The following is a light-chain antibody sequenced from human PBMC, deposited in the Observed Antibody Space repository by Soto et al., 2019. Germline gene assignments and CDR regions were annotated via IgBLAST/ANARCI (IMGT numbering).Light chain of an antibody. Sequence: QSALTQPPSASGSPGQSVTISCTGTSSDVGGYNSVSWYQHHPGKAPKVMIYDVIKRPSGVPDRFSGSESGNTASLTVSGLQAEDEADYYCSSYASTNILVFGGGTQLTVL. V-gene: IGLV2-8*01. CDR1: SSDVGGYNS. CDR2: DVI. CDR3: SSYASTNILV. J-gene: IGLJ2*01.